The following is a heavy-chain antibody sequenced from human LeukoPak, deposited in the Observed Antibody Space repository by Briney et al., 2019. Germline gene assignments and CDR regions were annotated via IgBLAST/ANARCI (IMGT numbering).Heavy chain of an antibody. V-gene: IGHV4-61*09. CDR3: ARVLMVYSQNSPFDY. CDR2: IYTSVST. J-gene: IGHJ4*02. Sequence: SETLSLTCAVSGGSLNSGSYYWSWIRQPAGKGLEWIGHIYTSVSTNYNPSLKSRVTITGDTSKNQFSLKLTSLTAADTAVYYCARVLMVYSQNSPFDYWGQGTLVTVSS. D-gene: IGHD2-8*01. CDR1: GGSLNSGSYY.